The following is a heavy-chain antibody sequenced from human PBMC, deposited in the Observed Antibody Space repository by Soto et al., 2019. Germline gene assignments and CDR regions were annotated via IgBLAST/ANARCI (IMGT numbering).Heavy chain of an antibody. D-gene: IGHD3-9*01. V-gene: IGHV2-5*02. CDR1: GFSLSTSGVG. J-gene: IGHJ6*02. CDR2: IYWADDK. Sequence: QITLKESGPTLVKPTQTLTLTCTFSGFSLSTSGVGVGRIRQPPGKALEWLALIYWADDKRYSPSLRRRLTITEDSSKNQVVLTLTTMDPVDTATYFCAHRTILVSGMDVWGQGTTVTVSS. CDR3: AHRTILVSGMDV.